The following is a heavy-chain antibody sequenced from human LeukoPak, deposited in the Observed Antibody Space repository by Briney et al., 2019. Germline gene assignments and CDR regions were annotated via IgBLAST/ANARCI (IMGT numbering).Heavy chain of an antibody. CDR2: ISAYNGNT. CDR3: ARISPVLRYFDWLLSGGYYFDY. D-gene: IGHD3-9*01. Sequence: ASVKVSCKASGHTFSSYDISWVRQAPGQGPEWMGWISAYNGNTHYAQKLQGSVTMTTDTSTSTAYMELRSLRSDDTAVYYCARISPVLRYFDWLLSGGYYFDYWGQGTLVTVSS. V-gene: IGHV1-18*01. J-gene: IGHJ4*02. CDR1: GHTFSSYD.